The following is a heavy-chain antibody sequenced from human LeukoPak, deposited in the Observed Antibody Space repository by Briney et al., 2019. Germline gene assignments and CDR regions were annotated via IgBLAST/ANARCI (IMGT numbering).Heavy chain of an antibody. V-gene: IGHV4-34*01. D-gene: IGHD3-9*01. CDR3: ARGRYDILTGYVYYYYGMDV. CDR1: SGSFSGYY. CDR2: INHSGST. J-gene: IGHJ6*04. Sequence: SETLSLTCAVYSGSFSGYYWSWIRQPPGKGLEWIGEINHSGSTNYNPSLKSRVTISVDTSKNQFSLKLSSVTAADTAVYYCARGRYDILTGYVYYYYGMDVWGKGTTVTVSS.